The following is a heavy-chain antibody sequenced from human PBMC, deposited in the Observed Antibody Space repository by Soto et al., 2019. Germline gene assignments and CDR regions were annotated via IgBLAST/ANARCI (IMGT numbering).Heavy chain of an antibody. V-gene: IGHV4-34*09. CDR3: ARSSTSANYFDY. CDR1: GGSFSGYY. D-gene: IGHD2-2*01. CDR2: IDQSGST. Sequence: SETLSLTCAVYGGSFSGYYWNWLRQPPGEGLEWIGKIDQSGSTNYNPSLKSRVTISVDTSKNQFSLKLNSVTAADTAVYYCARSSTSANYFDYWGQGTLVTVSS. J-gene: IGHJ4*02.